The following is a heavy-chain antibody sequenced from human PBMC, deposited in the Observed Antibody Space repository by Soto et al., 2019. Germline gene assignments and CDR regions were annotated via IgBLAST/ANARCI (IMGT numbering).Heavy chain of an antibody. Sequence: PSETLSLTCAVYGGSFSGYYWSWIRQPPGKGLEWIGEINHSGSTNYNPSLKSRVTISVDTSKNQFSLKLSSVTAADTAVYYCAGVVVPAASSYYYYYMDVWGKGTTVTVSS. D-gene: IGHD2-2*01. V-gene: IGHV4-34*01. CDR2: INHSGST. CDR3: AGVVVPAASSYYYYYMDV. CDR1: GGSFSGYY. J-gene: IGHJ6*03.